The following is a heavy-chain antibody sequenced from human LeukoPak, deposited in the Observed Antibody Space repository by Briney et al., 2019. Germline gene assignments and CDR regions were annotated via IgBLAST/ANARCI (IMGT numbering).Heavy chain of an antibody. CDR1: GFTFSDYY. CDR2: ISSSGSTI. Sequence: PGGSLRLSCAASGFTFSDYYMSWIRQAPGKGLEWVSYISSSGSTIYYADSVKGRFTISRDNAKNSLYLQMNSLRAEDTAVYYCARDQGYYDSSGYYLPFDYWGQGTLVTVSS. D-gene: IGHD3-22*01. V-gene: IGHV3-11*01. CDR3: ARDQGYYDSSGYYLPFDY. J-gene: IGHJ4*02.